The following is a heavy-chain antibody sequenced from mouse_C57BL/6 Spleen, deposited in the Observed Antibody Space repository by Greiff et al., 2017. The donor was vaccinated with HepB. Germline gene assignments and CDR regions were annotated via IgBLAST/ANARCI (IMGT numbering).Heavy chain of an antibody. V-gene: IGHV5-17*01. CDR2: ISSGSSTI. J-gene: IGHJ4*01. CDR1: GFTFSDYG. Sequence: EVKLVESGGGLVKPGGSLKLSCAASGFTFSDYGMHWVRQAPEKGLEWVAYISSGSSTIYYADTVKGRFTISRDNAKNTLFLQMTSLRSEDTAMYYCARHDGYYSRGDYAMDYWGQGTSVTVSS. CDR3: ARHDGYYSRGDYAMDY. D-gene: IGHD2-3*01.